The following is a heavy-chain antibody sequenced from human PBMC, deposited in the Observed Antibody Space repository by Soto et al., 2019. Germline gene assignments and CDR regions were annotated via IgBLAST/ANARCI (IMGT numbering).Heavy chain of an antibody. Sequence: EVQLVESGGGLVLPGGSLRLSCAASGFTLSTYWMTWVRQAPGKGLEWVANIKQDGSEKYYVDSVKGRFIISRDNAKNSLYLQMNSLRAEDTAVYYCARRSYPGEFAYWGQGTLVTVSS. CDR1: GFTLSTYW. J-gene: IGHJ4*02. V-gene: IGHV3-7*01. D-gene: IGHD3-10*01. CDR2: IKQDGSEK. CDR3: ARRSYPGEFAY.